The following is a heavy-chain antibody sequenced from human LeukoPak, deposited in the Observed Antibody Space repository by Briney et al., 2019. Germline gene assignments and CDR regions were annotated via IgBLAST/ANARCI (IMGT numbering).Heavy chain of an antibody. Sequence: KASETLSLTCTVSGGSISSSSYYWGWIRQPPGKGLEWIGEINHSGSTNYNPSLKSRVTISVDTSKNQFSLKLSSVTAADTAVYYCARSSGRLRVLGVMSKNWGALDYWGQGTLVTVSS. CDR1: GGSISSSSYY. CDR2: INHSGST. CDR3: ARSSGRLRVLGVMSKNWGALDY. J-gene: IGHJ4*02. V-gene: IGHV4-39*07. D-gene: IGHD7-27*01.